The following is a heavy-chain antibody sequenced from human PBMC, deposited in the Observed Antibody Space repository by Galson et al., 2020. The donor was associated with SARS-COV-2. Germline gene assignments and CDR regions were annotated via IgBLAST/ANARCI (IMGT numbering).Heavy chain of an antibody. CDR3: ASVGHYDSSGYYRQQGHFDY. J-gene: IGHJ4*02. V-gene: IGHV3-11*06. Sequence: GESLKISCAASGFTFSDYYMSWIRQAPGKGLEWVSYISSSSSYTNYADSVKGRFTISRDNAKNSLYLQMNSLRAEDTAVYYCASVGHYDSSGYYRQQGHFDYWGQGTLVTVS. CDR2: ISSSSSYT. CDR1: GFTFSDYY. D-gene: IGHD3-22*01.